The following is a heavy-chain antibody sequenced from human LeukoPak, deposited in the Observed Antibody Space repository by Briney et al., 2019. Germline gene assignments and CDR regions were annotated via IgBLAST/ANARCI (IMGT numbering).Heavy chain of an antibody. J-gene: IGHJ6*03. CDR2: IYYSGST. CDR3: ARAKYSSKKGDYYSMDV. CDR1: GGSISSYY. Sequence: SETLSLTCTVYGGSISSYYWSWIRQPPGKGLEWIGYIYYSGSTNYNPSLKSRVTISVDTSKNQFSLKLSSVTAADTAVYYCARAKYSSKKGDYYSMDVWGKGTTVTVSS. V-gene: IGHV4-59*01. D-gene: IGHD6-13*01.